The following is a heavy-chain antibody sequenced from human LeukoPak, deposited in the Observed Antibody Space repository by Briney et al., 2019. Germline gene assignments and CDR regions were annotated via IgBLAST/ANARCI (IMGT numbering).Heavy chain of an antibody. D-gene: IGHD3-3*01. Sequence: ASDTQSLTRTVSGGSISSYYWSWIRQPPGKGLEWIGYIYYSGSTKYKPSLKSRVTISVDTSKNQFSLKLSSVTAADTAVYYCARGRFLDAFDIWGQGTMVTVSS. CDR2: IYYSGST. CDR3: ARGRFLDAFDI. CDR1: GGSISSYY. V-gene: IGHV4-59*07. J-gene: IGHJ3*02.